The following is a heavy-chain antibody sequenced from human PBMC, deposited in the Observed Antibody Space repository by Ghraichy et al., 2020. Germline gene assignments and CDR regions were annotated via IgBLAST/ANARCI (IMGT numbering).Heavy chain of an antibody. D-gene: IGHD4-11*01. J-gene: IGHJ3*01. CDR2: IRHDESNT. CDR3: ARDNYHATFDV. Sequence: LSLTCAASGFTVRNSGMHWVRQTPGKGLEWMAFIRHDESNTFYADPLKGRFTISRDNSKNTLYLQMDSLRPEDTAMYHCARDNYHATFDVWGQGTMVTVSS. CDR1: GFTVRNSG. V-gene: IGHV3-30*02.